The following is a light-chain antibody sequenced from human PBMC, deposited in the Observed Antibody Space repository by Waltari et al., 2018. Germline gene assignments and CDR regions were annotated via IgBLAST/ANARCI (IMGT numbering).Light chain of an antibody. CDR2: DVD. Sequence: HSALTQPASVSGSPGQSITIACTGLSSDIAHYKYVSWYQQHPGNAPNLIIYDVDVRPSRVSNRFSGSKSGNTASLTIAGLQADDEAEYYCSSYVSINFGSGTKVTVL. CDR1: SSDIAHYKY. CDR3: SSYVSIN. J-gene: IGLJ1*01. V-gene: IGLV2-14*03.